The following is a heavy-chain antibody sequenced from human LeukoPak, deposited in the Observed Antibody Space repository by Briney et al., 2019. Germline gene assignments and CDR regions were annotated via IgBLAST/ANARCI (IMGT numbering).Heavy chain of an antibody. CDR2: IIPIFGTA. CDR1: GGTFSSYA. J-gene: IGHJ4*02. D-gene: IGHD3-22*01. V-gene: IGHV1-69*13. CDR3: ATATWGYDSSLSAPPDY. Sequence: SVKVSCKASGGTFSSYAISWVGQAPGQGLEWMGGIIPIFGTANYAQKFQGRVTITADESTSTAYMELSSLRSEDTAVYYCATATWGYDSSLSAPPDYWGQGTLVTVSS.